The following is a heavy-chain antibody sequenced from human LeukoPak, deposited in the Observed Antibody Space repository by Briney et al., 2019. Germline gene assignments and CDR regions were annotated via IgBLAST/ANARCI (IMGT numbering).Heavy chain of an antibody. V-gene: IGHV4-4*02. CDR2: INHSGST. CDR3: ARRVSWNVIVDYYYMDA. Sequence: SETLSLTCAVSGGSISSSNWWSWVRQPPGMGLEWIGEINHSGSTNYNPSLKSRVTISLDTSKNQFSLKLSSVTAADTAVYYCARRVSWNVIVDYYYMDAWGKGTTVTISS. J-gene: IGHJ6*03. CDR1: GGSISSSNW. D-gene: IGHD3-22*01.